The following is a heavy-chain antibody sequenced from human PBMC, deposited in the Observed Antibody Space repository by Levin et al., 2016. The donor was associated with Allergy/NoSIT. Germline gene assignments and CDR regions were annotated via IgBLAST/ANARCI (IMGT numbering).Heavy chain of an antibody. J-gene: IGHJ6*02. CDR2: INPSGGST. D-gene: IGHD6-19*01. V-gene: IGHV1-46*01. CDR3: ARDPPAQWLVLRHYYYYGMDV. Sequence: WVRQAPGQGLEWMGIINPSGGSTSYAQQFQGRVTMTTDTSTSTAYMELRSLRSDDTAVYYCARDPPAQWLVLRHYYYYGMDVWGQGTTVTVSS.